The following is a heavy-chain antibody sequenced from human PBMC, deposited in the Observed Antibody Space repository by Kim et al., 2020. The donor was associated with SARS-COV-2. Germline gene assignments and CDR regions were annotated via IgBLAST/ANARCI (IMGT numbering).Heavy chain of an antibody. Sequence: GGSLRLSCAASGFTVSSSEMNWVRQAPGKGLEWISYITGSGRTKYEAYAEEGLFTISRNYEKNSLHLLMNMRRAEDTALYYWTRDGGSCTPGRYVWGKG. CDR3: TRDGGSCTPGRYV. D-gene: IGHD2-8*01. CDR1: GFTVSSSE. CDR2: ITGSGRTK. J-gene: IGHJ6*03. V-gene: IGHV3-48*03.